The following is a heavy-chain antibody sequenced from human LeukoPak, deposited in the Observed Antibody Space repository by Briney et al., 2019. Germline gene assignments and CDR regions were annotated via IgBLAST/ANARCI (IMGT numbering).Heavy chain of an antibody. J-gene: IGHJ5*02. CDR1: GFTFSSYG. CDR3: AKKARNTMVRGAKNWFDP. V-gene: IGHV3-30*02. Sequence: GGSLRLSCAASGFTFSSYGMHWVRQAPGKGLEWVAFIRYDGSNKYYADSVKGRFTISRDNSKNTLYLQMNSLRAEDTAVYYCAKKARNTMVRGAKNWFDPWGQGTLSPSPQ. D-gene: IGHD3-10*01. CDR2: IRYDGSNK.